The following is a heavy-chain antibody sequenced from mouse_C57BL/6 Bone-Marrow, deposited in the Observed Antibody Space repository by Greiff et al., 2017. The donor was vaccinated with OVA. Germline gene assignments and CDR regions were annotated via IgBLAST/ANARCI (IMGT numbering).Heavy chain of an antibody. Sequence: VQLQQPGAELVKPGASVKLSCKASGYTFTSYWMHWVKQRPGQGLEWIGMIHPNSGSTNYNEKFKSKATLTVDKSSSTAYMQLSSLTSEDSAVYYCASESDYYVSSYGEVCYAMDYWGQGTSVTVSS. V-gene: IGHV1-64*01. CDR1: GYTFTSYW. CDR3: ASESDYYVSSYGEVCYAMDY. D-gene: IGHD1-1*01. J-gene: IGHJ4*01. CDR2: IHPNSGST.